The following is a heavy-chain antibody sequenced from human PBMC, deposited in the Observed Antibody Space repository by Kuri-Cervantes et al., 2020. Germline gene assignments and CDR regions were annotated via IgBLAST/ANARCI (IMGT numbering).Heavy chain of an antibody. V-gene: IGHV3-9*01. CDR1: GFTFDDYA. D-gene: IGHD3-3*01. CDR2: ISWNSGSI. J-gene: IGHJ4*02. CDR3: ADGGAY. Sequence: SLKISCAASGFTFDDYAMHWVRQAPGKGLEWVSGISWNSGSIGYADSVKGRFTISRDNAKNSLYLQMNSLRAEDTALYYCADGGAYWGQGTLVTVSS.